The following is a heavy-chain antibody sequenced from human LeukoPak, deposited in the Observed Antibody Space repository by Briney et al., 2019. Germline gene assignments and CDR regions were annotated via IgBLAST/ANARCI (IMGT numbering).Heavy chain of an antibody. CDR3: ARGAAMVRGVIDWFDP. V-gene: IGHV4-34*01. Sequence: SETLSLICAVYGGSFSGYYWSWIRQPPGKGLEWIGEINHSGSTNYNPSLKSRVTISVDTSKNQFSLKLSSVTAADTAVYYCARGAAMVRGVIDWFDPWGQGTLVTVSS. J-gene: IGHJ5*02. D-gene: IGHD3-10*01. CDR2: INHSGST. CDR1: GGSFSGYY.